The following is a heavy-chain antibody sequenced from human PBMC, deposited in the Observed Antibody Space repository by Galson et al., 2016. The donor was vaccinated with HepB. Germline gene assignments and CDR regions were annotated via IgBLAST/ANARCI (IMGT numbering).Heavy chain of an antibody. CDR2: IAPTDSYT. J-gene: IGHJ6*02. CDR1: GYSFTNYW. V-gene: IGHV5-10-1*01. Sequence: QSGAEVKKPGESLRISCKGSGYSFTNYWITWVRQMPGKGLEWMGTIAPTDSYTNYSPSLQGHVTISADKSISTAYLQWSSLKASDTAMYYCARRSASGFYKWGTYRDGMDVWGQGTTVTVSS. D-gene: IGHD3-16*02. CDR3: ARRSASGFYKWGTYRDGMDV.